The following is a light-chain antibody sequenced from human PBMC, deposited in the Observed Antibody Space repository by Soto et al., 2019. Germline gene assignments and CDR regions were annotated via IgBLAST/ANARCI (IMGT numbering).Light chain of an antibody. Sequence: DIQMTQSPATLXXSXXXXVXXXXRASQSISSWLAWYQQKPGKAPNLLIYDASSLESGVPSRFSGSGSGTEFTLTISSLQPDDFATYYCQQYNSYPLTFGGGTKVDI. V-gene: IGKV1-5*01. CDR1: QSISSW. CDR3: QQYNSYPLT. J-gene: IGKJ4*01. CDR2: DAS.